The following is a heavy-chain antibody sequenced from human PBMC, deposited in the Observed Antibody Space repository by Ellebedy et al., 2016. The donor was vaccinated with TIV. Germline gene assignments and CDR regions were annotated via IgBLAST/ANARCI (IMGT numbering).Heavy chain of an antibody. J-gene: IGHJ4*02. CDR1: GFTFIIYS. CDR3: AKEGRRNYDTSGYPYYFDY. Sequence: GGSLRLXXAASGFTFIIYSLNWVRQAPGKGLEWVSYISSSSRTIYYAASVKGRFTISRDNSKNTLYLQMNSLRAEGTAVYYCAKEGRRNYDTSGYPYYFDYWGQGILVTVSS. CDR2: ISSSSRTI. V-gene: IGHV3-48*01. D-gene: IGHD3-22*01.